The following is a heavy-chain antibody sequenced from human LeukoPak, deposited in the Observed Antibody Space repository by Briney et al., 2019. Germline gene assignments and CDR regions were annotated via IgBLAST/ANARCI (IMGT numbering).Heavy chain of an antibody. V-gene: IGHV3-73*01. D-gene: IGHD3-3*01. CDR3: TRHDHYDFWSGPVPSYYYYGMDV. CDR1: GFTFSGSA. J-gene: IGHJ6*02. Sequence: SGGSLRLSCAASGFTFSGSAMHWVRQASGKGLEWVGRIRSKANSYATAYAASVKGRFTISRDDSKNTACLQMNSLKTEDTAVYYCTRHDHYDFWSGPVPSYYYYGMDVWGQGTTVTVSS. CDR2: IRSKANSYAT.